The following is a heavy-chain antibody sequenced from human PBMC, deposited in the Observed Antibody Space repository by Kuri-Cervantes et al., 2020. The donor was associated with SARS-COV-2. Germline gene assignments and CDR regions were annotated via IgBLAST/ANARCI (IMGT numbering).Heavy chain of an antibody. J-gene: IGHJ6*02. Sequence: GESLKISCAASGFTFSSYGMHWVRQAPGKGLEWVAVIWYDGSNKYYVDSVKGRFTISRDNSKNTLYLQMNSLRAEDTAVYYCAAELVAAYGMDVWGQGTTGTGSS. D-gene: IGHD1-7*01. CDR1: GFTFSSYG. V-gene: IGHV3-33*01. CDR3: AAELVAAYGMDV. CDR2: IWYDGSNK.